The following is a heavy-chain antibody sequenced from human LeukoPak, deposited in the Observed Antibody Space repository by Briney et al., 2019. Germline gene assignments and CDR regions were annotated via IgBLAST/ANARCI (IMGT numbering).Heavy chain of an antibody. Sequence: ASVKVSCKASGYTFTGYHMHWVRQAPGQGLEWMGWINPNSGGTNYAQKFQGRVTMTRDTSISTAYMELSRLRSDDTAVYYCARDHLYYDFWSGSHHNWFDPWGQGTLVTVSS. CDR1: GYTFTGYH. CDR3: ARDHLYYDFWSGSHHNWFDP. V-gene: IGHV1-2*02. J-gene: IGHJ5*02. CDR2: INPNSGGT. D-gene: IGHD3-3*01.